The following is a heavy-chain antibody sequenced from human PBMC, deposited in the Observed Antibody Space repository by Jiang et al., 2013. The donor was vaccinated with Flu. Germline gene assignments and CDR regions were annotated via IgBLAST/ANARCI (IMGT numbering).Heavy chain of an antibody. V-gene: IGHV6-1*01. CDR1: GDSVSSTSAA. Sequence: GLVKPSQTLSLTCAISGDSVSSTSAAWGWIRQSPSRGLEWLGRTYYRSKWNIDEGISVKGRITIDPDTSKNQFSLRLNSVTPEDTAIYYCARGRITGNWFDSWGRGTLVTVSS. CDR3: ARGRITGNWFDS. D-gene: IGHD1-14*01. CDR2: TYYRSKWNI. J-gene: IGHJ5*01.